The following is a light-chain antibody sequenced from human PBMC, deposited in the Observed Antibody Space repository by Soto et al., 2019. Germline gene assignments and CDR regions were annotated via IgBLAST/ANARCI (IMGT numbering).Light chain of an antibody. J-gene: IGLJ3*02. CDR1: SSNIGAGYD. V-gene: IGLV1-40*01. CDR3: QSYDTSLSEV. CDR2: GNN. Sequence: QSVLTQPPSVSGAPGQRVTISCTGNSSNIGAGYDVHWYQQLPGTAPKLLIYGNNNRPSGVPDRFFGSKSGTSASLAITGLQAEDEAGYYCQSYDTSLSEVFGGGTQLTVL.